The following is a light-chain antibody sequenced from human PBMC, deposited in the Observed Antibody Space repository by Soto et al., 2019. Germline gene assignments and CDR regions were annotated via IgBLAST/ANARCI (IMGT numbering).Light chain of an antibody. Sequence: EIVMTQSPPSLTVTPGEPASISCRPSQRLLHSNGNTFLDWYLQKPGQSPQLLIYLGSNRASGVPDRVSGSEAGTDFTLKISRVEAEDVGVYYCMQALQTPYTFGQGTKVDIK. CDR1: QRLLHSNGNTF. J-gene: IGKJ2*01. CDR2: LGS. CDR3: MQALQTPYT. V-gene: IGKV2-28*01.